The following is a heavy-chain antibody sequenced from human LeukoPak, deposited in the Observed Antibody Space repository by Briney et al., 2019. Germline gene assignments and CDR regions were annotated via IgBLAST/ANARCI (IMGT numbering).Heavy chain of an antibody. CDR2: INPNTGGT. Sequence: GASVTVSCKASGYTFSGYYMHWVRQAPGQGLEWMGWINPNTGGTNYAQKFQGRVTMTRDTSISTAYMELSSLRSDDTAVYYCSRDRTNYGHKQGVGYWGQGTLVTVSS. D-gene: IGHD5-24*01. CDR1: GYTFSGYY. CDR3: SRDRTNYGHKQGVGY. V-gene: IGHV1-2*02. J-gene: IGHJ4*02.